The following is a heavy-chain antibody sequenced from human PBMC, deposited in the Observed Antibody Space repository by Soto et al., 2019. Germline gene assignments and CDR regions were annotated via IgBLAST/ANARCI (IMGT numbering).Heavy chain of an antibody. Sequence: QVQLVQSGPEVKKPGTSVKVSCKASGYTFISYGISWVRQAPGQGLEWLGWSGDYNSFTRYSENLQGRISMTADTXKSTAYIEVKSLISDDTAVYYCARDGADRTETFLDYWGQGTLVTVSS. CDR1: GYTFISYG. D-gene: IGHD3-16*01. J-gene: IGHJ4*02. CDR2: SGDYNSFT. V-gene: IGHV1-18*04. CDR3: ARDGADRTETFLDY.